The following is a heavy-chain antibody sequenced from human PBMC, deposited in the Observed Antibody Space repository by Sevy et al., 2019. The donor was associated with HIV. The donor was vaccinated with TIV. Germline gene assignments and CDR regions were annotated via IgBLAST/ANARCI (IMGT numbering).Heavy chain of an antibody. D-gene: IGHD3-22*01. CDR3: AKLLIVVDDGFDV. V-gene: IGHV1-2*02. CDR1: GYTFTDYY. Sequence: ASVKVSCKASGYTFTDYYLHWLRQAPGQGLEWMGWINPNTGATNYAQKFKGRVTMTRETSMGTAFMDLTRLRSDDTAVYYCAKLLIVVDDGFDVWGQGTMVTVSS. J-gene: IGHJ3*01. CDR2: INPNTGAT.